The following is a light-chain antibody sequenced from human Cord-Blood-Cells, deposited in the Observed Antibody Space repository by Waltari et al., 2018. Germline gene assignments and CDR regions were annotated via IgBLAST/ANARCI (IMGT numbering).Light chain of an antibody. Sequence: QSVLTPPPSVSGATGQRVTIPCTGSSSNIGAGYDVHWYQQLPGTAPKLLSYGNSNRPSGVPNRFSGSKSGTSASLAITGLQAEDEADYYCQSYDSSLSGWVFGGGTKLTVL. V-gene: IGLV1-40*01. CDR1: SSNIGAGYD. CDR3: QSYDSSLSGWV. CDR2: GNS. J-gene: IGLJ3*02.